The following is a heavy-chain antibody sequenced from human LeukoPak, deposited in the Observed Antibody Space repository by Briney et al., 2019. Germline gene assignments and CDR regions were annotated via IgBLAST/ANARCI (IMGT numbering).Heavy chain of an antibody. CDR1: GYSISSGYY. Sequence: PSETLSLTCTVSGYSISSGYYWGRIRQPPGKGLEWIGSIYHSGSTYYNPSLKSRVTISVDTSKNQFSLKLSSVTAADTAVYYCARTRSALRYFDYWGQGTLVTVSS. V-gene: IGHV4-38-2*02. CDR2: IYHSGST. D-gene: IGHD2-15*01. CDR3: ARTRSALRYFDY. J-gene: IGHJ4*02.